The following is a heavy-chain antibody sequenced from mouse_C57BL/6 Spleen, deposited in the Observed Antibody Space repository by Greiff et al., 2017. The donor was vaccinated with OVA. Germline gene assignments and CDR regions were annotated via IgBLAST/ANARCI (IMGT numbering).Heavy chain of an antibody. CDR3: AREGGGYYVTDAMDY. D-gene: IGHD2-3*01. V-gene: IGHV1-55*01. J-gene: IGHJ4*01. Sequence: VQLQQSGAELVKPGASVKMSCKASGYTFTSYWITWVKQRPGQGLEWIGDIYPGSGSTNYNEKFKSKATLTVDTSSSTAYMQLSSLTSEDSAVYYCAREGGGYYVTDAMDYWGQGTSVTVSS. CDR1: GYTFTSYW. CDR2: IYPGSGST.